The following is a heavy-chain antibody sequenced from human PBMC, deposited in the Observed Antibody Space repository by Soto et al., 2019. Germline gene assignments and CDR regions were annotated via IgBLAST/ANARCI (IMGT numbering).Heavy chain of an antibody. CDR1: GGSITRGGYY. J-gene: IGHJ5*02. V-gene: IGHV4-31*03. CDR3: ARIRDYYASPITIRPWFDP. CDR2: IYNSGTT. D-gene: IGHD3-16*01. Sequence: SETLSLTCTVSGGSITRGGYYWSWIRQHPGKGLEWIGYIYNSGTTYYNPSLKSRVTISVDTSKNQFSLKLTSVTAADTAVYYCARIRDYYASPITIRPWFDPWGQGTLVTVSS.